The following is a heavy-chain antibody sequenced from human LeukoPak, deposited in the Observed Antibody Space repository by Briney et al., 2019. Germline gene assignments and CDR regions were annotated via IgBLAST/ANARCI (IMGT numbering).Heavy chain of an antibody. CDR2: IYYSGST. Sequence: SQTLSLTCTVSGGSISIGDYYWSWIRQPPGKGMEWIGYIYYSGSTYYKPSLKIRVTIPVDTSKNQFSLKLSSVTAADTAVYYCAREGSTSCYLGYCSGGKWFDPWGQGTLVTVSS. D-gene: IGHD2-15*01. J-gene: IGHJ5*02. V-gene: IGHV4-30-4*01. CDR1: GGSISIGDYY. CDR3: AREGSTSCYLGYCSGGKWFDP.